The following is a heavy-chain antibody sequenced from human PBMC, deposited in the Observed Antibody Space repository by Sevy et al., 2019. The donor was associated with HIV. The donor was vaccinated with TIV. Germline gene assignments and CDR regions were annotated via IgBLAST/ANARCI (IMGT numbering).Heavy chain of an antibody. V-gene: IGHV3-23*01. CDR2: ISHSGGST. CDR1: GFIFSNYA. CDR3: AKDQAAAPSDAFDI. J-gene: IGHJ3*02. D-gene: IGHD6-13*01. Sequence: GGSLRLSCAASGFIFSNYAMSWVRQAPGKGLEWVSTISHSGGSTYYADSVKGRFTISRDNSKNTLYLQMNSLRAEDTAVYYCAKDQAAAPSDAFDIWGQGTMVTVS.